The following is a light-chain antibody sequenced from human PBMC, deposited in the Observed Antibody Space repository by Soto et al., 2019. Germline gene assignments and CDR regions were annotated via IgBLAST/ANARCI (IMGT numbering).Light chain of an antibody. CDR3: QQYSSSRT. V-gene: IGKV3-20*01. Sequence: ESVLTQSPDSVSLSPGERATLSCRASQSVGSRWLTWYQQRPGQAPRVVIYGGSYRTTGIPDRFSGSGSGTDFTLTITRVERGDLSVDYCQQYSSSRTFGQGTKVEMK. CDR1: QSVGSRW. J-gene: IGKJ1*01. CDR2: GGS.